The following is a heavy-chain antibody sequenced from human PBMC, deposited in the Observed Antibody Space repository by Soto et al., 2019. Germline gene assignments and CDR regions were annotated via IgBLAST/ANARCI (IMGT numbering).Heavy chain of an antibody. V-gene: IGHV3-33*01. CDR1: GFTFSGYG. D-gene: IGHD3-16*01. Sequence: QVQLVESGGGVVQPGRSLRLSCVASGFTFSGYGMHWVRQAPGKGLEWVAIIRDDGSNIYYADSVRGRFAISRDNSKNTLFLQMDSLGAEDTAVYYCARDGVGATAFWGYLDYWGQGGLVTVSS. J-gene: IGHJ4*02. CDR3: ARDGVGATAFWGYLDY. CDR2: IRDDGSNI.